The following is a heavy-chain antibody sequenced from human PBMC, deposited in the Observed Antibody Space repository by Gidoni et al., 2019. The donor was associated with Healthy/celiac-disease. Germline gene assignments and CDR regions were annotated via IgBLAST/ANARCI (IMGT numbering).Heavy chain of an antibody. V-gene: IGHV4-31*03. CDR3: ASQMATRTFDY. D-gene: IGHD5-12*01. J-gene: IGHJ4*02. CDR1: GGSISSGGYY. Sequence: QVQLQESGPGLWKASQTLSVTCTVSGGSISSGGYYWSWIRQHPGKGLEWLGYIYYSGSTYYNPSLKSRVTISVDTSKNQFSLKLSSVTAADTAVYYCASQMATRTFDYWGQGTLVTVSS. CDR2: IYYSGST.